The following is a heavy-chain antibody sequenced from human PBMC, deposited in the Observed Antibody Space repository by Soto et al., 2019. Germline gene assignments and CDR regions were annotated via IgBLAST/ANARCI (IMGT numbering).Heavy chain of an antibody. Sequence: QVTLKESGPVLVKPTETLTLTCTVSGFSLSNARMGGSWIRQPPGKALEWLARIFSNDEKSYSTSLKSRLTISKDTYKSQVVLTMTNMDPVDTATYYCARINYSGSDYGPWFDPWGQGTLVTVSS. CDR3: ARINYSGSDYGPWFDP. D-gene: IGHD1-26*01. CDR1: GFSLSNARMG. V-gene: IGHV2-26*01. J-gene: IGHJ5*02. CDR2: IFSNDEK.